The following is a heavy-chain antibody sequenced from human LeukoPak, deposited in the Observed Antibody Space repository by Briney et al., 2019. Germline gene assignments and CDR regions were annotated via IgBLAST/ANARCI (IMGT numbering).Heavy chain of an antibody. V-gene: IGHV3-30-3*01. Sequence: PGGSLRLSCAASAFSYNDYAMHWVRQAPGKGLEWVTVISHDGNNKYYADSVKGRFTISRDNSKNTLYLQMNRLRSEDTAVYYCARAGSDYCGGDCPKFDYWGQGTLVTVSS. D-gene: IGHD2-21*02. CDR3: ARAGSDYCGGDCPKFDY. CDR1: AFSYNDYA. J-gene: IGHJ4*02. CDR2: ISHDGNNK.